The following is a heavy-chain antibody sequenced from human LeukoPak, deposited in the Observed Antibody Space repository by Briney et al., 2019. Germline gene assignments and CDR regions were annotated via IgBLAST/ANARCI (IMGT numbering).Heavy chain of an antibody. Sequence: ASVKVSCKASGYTFTGYYMHWVRQAPGQGLEWMGWISRNSGGTNCAQKFQGRVTMTRDTSISTVYMELSRLRSDDTAVYYCARADLSPTYDYVWGSYRYGYFDYWGQGTLVTVSS. V-gene: IGHV1-2*02. CDR1: GYTFTGYY. J-gene: IGHJ4*02. CDR2: ISRNSGGT. CDR3: ARADLSPTYDYVWGSYRYGYFDY. D-gene: IGHD3-16*02.